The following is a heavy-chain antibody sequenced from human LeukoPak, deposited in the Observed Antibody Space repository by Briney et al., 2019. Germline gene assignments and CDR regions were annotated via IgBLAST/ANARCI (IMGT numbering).Heavy chain of an antibody. CDR1: GGSISSGDYY. CDR2: IYYSGST. D-gene: IGHD3-22*01. CDR3: ARERGYYDSRGAFDI. J-gene: IGHJ3*02. Sequence: SETLSLTCTVSGGSISSGDYYWTWIRQPPGKGLEWIGYIYYSGSTYYNPSLKSRVTISVDTSKNQFSLKLSSVTAADTAVYYCARERGYYDSRGAFDIWGQGTMVTVSS. V-gene: IGHV4-31*03.